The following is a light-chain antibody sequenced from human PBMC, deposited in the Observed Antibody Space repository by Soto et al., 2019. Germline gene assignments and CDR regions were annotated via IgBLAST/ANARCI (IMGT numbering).Light chain of an antibody. Sequence: QSVLTQPPSVSGAPGQRVTISCAGGSSSIGAGYDVHWYQQLPGTAPKLLIYGNFNRPSGVPDRFSVSKSGTSASLVITGLQAGDEADYYCQSYDSSLSGVVFGGGTQLTVL. J-gene: IGLJ2*01. CDR2: GNF. CDR1: SSSIGAGYD. V-gene: IGLV1-40*01. CDR3: QSYDSSLSGVV.